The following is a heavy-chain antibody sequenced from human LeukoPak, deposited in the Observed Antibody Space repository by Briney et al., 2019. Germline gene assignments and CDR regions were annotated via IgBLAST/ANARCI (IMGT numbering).Heavy chain of an antibody. D-gene: IGHD6-13*01. CDR1: GYSFSGNW. CDR3: ARHMGGHHQQPDY. J-gene: IGHJ4*02. V-gene: IGHV5-51*01. CDR2: IYPGDSDT. Sequence: GESLKISCQGSGYSFSGNWIGWVRQMPGKGLEWMGIIYPGDSDTRYNPSFQGQVTISVDKSSATAYLQWSSLKASDTAMYYCARHMGGHHQQPDYWGQGTLVTVSS.